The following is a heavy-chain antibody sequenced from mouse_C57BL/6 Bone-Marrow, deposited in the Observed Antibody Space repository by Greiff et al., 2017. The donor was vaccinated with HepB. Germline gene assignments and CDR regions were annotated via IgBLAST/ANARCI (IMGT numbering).Heavy chain of an antibody. D-gene: IGHD6-1*01. CDR1: GYAFTSYW. J-gene: IGHJ3*01. CDR3: ARRESSFAY. CDR2: IDPGDGDT. Sequence: VQLQQSGAELVKPGASVKISCKASGYAFTSYWMNWVKHSPVKGLEWIGQIDPGDGDTNYNGKFKGKATLTAAKSSSTAYMQLSSLTSEDSAVYCCARRESSFAYWGQGTLVTVSA. V-gene: IGHV1-80*01.